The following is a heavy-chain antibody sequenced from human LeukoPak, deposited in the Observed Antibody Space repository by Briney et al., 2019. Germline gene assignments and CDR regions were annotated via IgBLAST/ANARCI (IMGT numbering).Heavy chain of an antibody. CDR1: GFTFSSSA. J-gene: IGHJ4*02. V-gene: IGHV3-23*01. CDR3: AKQLGYCSDGSCYFPY. D-gene: IGHD2-15*01. CDR2: ISNNGGYT. Sequence: GGSLRLSCAASGFTFSSSAMSWVRQAPGKGLEWVSAISNNGGYTYYADSVQGRFTISRDNSKSTLCLQMNSLRAEDTAVYYCAKQLGYCSDGSCYFPYWSQGTLVTVSS.